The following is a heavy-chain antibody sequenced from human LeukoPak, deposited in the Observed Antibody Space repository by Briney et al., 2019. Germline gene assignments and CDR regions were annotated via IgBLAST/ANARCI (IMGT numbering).Heavy chain of an antibody. D-gene: IGHD2-8*01. CDR3: ARVLMGLDAFEI. CDR1: GFTFDDYA. Sequence: GRSLRLSCAASGFTFDDYAMHWVRQAPGKGLEWVSGISWNSGSIGYADSVKGRFTISRDNAKNSLYLQMNSLRAEDTALYYCARVLMGLDAFEIWGQGTMVTVSS. V-gene: IGHV3-9*01. J-gene: IGHJ3*02. CDR2: ISWNSGSI.